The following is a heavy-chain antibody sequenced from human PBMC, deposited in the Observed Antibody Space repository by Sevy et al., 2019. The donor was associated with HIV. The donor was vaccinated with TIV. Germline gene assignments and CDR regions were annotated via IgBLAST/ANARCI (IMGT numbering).Heavy chain of an antibody. CDR1: GGSITSLY. CDR3: AGENAWGRCYS. V-gene: IGHV4-59*08. D-gene: IGHD1-26*01. CDR2: IYYNGHI. Sequence: SETLSLTCTVSGGSITSLYWNWIRQPPGKGLEWIANIYYNGHINYNPSPKSRVTLSLDTSKNQFALRLSSVTAADTAMYYCAGENAWGRCYSWGQGTLVTVSS. J-gene: IGHJ4*02.